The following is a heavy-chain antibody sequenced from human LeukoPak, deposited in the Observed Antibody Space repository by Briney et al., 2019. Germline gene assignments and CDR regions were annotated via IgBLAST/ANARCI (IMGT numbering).Heavy chain of an antibody. D-gene: IGHD1-26*01. CDR3: ARDQSIAGPTTADY. Sequence: QPGGSLRLSCAASGFTFSSSWMHWVRQAPGKGLVWVSRINTDGSNTIYANSVKGRFTISRDNAKNTLYLQMNSLRAEDTAVYYCARDQSIAGPTTADYWGQGTLVTVSS. V-gene: IGHV3-74*01. CDR1: GFTFSSSW. J-gene: IGHJ4*02. CDR2: INTDGSNT.